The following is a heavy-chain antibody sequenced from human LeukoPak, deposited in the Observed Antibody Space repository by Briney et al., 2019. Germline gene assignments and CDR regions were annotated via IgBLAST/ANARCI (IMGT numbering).Heavy chain of an antibody. CDR1: GGTFSSYA. CDR2: INPNSGGT. J-gene: IGHJ4*02. V-gene: IGHV1-2*02. CDR3: ARDVGGGLDY. Sequence: GSSVKVSCKASGGTFSSYAISWVRQAPGQGLEWMGGINPNSGGTNYAQKFQGRVTMTRDTSISTAYMELSRLRSDDTAVYYCARDVGGGLDYWGQGTLVTVSS. D-gene: IGHD2-15*01.